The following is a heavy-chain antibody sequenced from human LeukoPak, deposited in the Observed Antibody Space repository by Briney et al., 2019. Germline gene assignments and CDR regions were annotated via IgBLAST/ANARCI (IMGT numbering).Heavy chain of an antibody. D-gene: IGHD6-19*01. CDR1: GFTFSSYW. CDR3: ARVRNLFYSSGWYAVPDGKYYFDY. J-gene: IGHJ4*02. Sequence: PGGSLRLSCAASGFTFSSYWMHWVRQAPGKGLVWVSRINSDGSSTSYADSVKGRFTISRDNAKNTLYLQMNSLRAEDTAVYYCARVRNLFYSSGWYAVPDGKYYFDYWGQGTLVTVSS. V-gene: IGHV3-74*01. CDR2: INSDGSST.